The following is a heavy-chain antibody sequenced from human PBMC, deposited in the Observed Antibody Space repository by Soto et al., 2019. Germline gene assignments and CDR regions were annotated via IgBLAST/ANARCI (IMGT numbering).Heavy chain of an antibody. J-gene: IGHJ4*02. D-gene: IGHD3-10*01. V-gene: IGHV3-30-3*01. Sequence: GGSLRLSCAASGFTFSSYAMHWVRQAPGKGLEWVAVISYDGSNKYYPDSVKGRFTISRDNSKNTLYLQMNSLRAEDTAVYYCARDQSDGVYYFDYWGQGTLVTVSS. CDR3: ARDQSDGVYYFDY. CDR2: ISYDGSNK. CDR1: GFTFSSYA.